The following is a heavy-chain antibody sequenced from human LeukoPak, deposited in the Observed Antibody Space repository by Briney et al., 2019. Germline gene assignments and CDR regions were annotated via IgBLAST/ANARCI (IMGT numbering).Heavy chain of an antibody. CDR3: ARVGRTWEGSGPRGYYYYYMDV. CDR1: GYTFTSYD. CDR2: MNPNSGNT. Sequence: ASVKVSCKASGYTFTSYDINWVRQATGQGLEWMGWMNPNSGNTGYAQKLQGRVTMTTDTSTSTAYMELRSLRSDDTAVYYCARVGRTWEGSGPRGYYYYYMDVWGKGTTVTISS. V-gene: IGHV1-8*02. D-gene: IGHD3-10*01. J-gene: IGHJ6*03.